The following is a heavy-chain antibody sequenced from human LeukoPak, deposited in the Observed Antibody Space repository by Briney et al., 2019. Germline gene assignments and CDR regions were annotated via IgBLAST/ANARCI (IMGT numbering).Heavy chain of an antibody. Sequence: GGSLRLSCAASGFTVSSNYMSWVRQAPGKGLEWVSVIYSGGSTYYADSVKGRFTISRDNSKNTLYLQMNSLRDEDTAVYYCARTTYCSSTSCYPFDPWGQGTLVTVSS. CDR1: GFTVSSNY. CDR2: IYSGGST. CDR3: ARTTYCSSTSCYPFDP. D-gene: IGHD2-2*01. V-gene: IGHV3-53*01. J-gene: IGHJ5*02.